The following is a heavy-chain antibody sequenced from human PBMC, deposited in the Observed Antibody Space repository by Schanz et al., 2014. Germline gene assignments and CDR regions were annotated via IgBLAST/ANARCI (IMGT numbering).Heavy chain of an antibody. CDR1: GFGFDDYA. J-gene: IGHJ6*02. CDR2: MSWNAGSL. V-gene: IGHV3-20*03. D-gene: IGHD3-3*01. CDR3: ARFLARYQYYGVDV. Sequence: EVQLVESGGGVVRPGGSLRLSYAASGFGFDDYAMSWVRQAPGKGLEWVSGMSWNAGSLGYGDSVKGRFTISRDNGETSVYLQINSLRVEDTAVYYCARFLARYQYYGVDVWGRGTTVTVSS.